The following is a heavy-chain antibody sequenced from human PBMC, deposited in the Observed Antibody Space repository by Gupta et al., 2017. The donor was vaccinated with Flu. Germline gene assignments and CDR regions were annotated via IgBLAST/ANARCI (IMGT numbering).Heavy chain of an antibody. V-gene: IGHV4-61*02. Sequence: QVQLQESGPGLVQPSQTLSLTCTVSGGSITTGNHYWSWIRQPAGKGMEWIGRTATSGSTNLSPSLGSRLALSVETSKNRFSLKLSSVTAADTAVYYCARSFYDSSGYYGHFDSWGQGIQVTVSS. CDR2: TATSGST. CDR3: ARSFYDSSGYYGHFDS. J-gene: IGHJ4*01. D-gene: IGHD3-22*01. CDR1: GGSITTGNHY.